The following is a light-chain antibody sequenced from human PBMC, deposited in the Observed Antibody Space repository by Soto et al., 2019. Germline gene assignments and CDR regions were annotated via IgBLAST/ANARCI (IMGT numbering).Light chain of an antibody. CDR1: SGHSNYA. V-gene: IGLV4-69*01. J-gene: IGLJ2*01. Sequence: QPVLTQSPSASASLGASVKLTCNLISGHSNYAIAWHQQQSEKGPRYLMKLNSDGSHSKGDGIPDRFSGSSSGAERYLTISSLQSEDEADYYCQTWGSGIVVFGGGTKLTVL. CDR3: QTWGSGIVV. CDR2: LNSDGSH.